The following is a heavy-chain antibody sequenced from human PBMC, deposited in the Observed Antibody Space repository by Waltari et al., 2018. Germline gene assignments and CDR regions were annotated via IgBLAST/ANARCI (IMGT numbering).Heavy chain of an antibody. V-gene: IGHV3-23*01. D-gene: IGHD1-20*01. CDR2: SSGSGGST. CDR1: GFTFRSAA. Sequence: EVQLLESGGGLVQPGGSLRLSGAASGFTFRSAAMSWVRQAPGKGLEWVSASSGSGGSTYYADAVKGRFTISRDNSKNTLYLKMNSLRAEDTAVYYCAKRYDWFDPWGQGTLVTVSS. CDR3: AKRYDWFDP. J-gene: IGHJ5*02.